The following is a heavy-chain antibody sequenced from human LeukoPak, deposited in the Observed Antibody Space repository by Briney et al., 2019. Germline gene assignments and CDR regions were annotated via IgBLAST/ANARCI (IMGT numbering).Heavy chain of an antibody. CDR1: GYSFTSYW. CDR3: ARRSIAAAGTYYYYYMDV. Sequence: GESLKISCKGSGYSFTSYWFGWVRQMPGKGREWMGFIYPGDSDTRYSPSFQGQVTISADKSISTAYLQWSSLKASDTAMYYCARRSIAAAGTYYYYYMDVWGKGTTVTVSS. V-gene: IGHV5-51*01. J-gene: IGHJ6*03. D-gene: IGHD6-13*01. CDR2: IYPGDSDT.